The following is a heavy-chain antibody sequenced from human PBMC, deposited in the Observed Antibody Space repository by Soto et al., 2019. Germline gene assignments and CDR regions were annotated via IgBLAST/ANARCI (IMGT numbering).Heavy chain of an antibody. CDR3: ARRCSGGSCYSVFDI. J-gene: IGHJ3*02. V-gene: IGHV1-18*01. CDR1: GYTFTSYG. D-gene: IGHD2-15*01. CDR2: ISAYNGNT. Sequence: QVQLVQSGAEVKKPGASVKVSCKASGYTFTSYGISWVRQAPGQGLEWMGWISAYNGNTNYALKLQGRVTMTTDTSTSTAYMELRSLRSDDTAVYYCARRCSGGSCYSVFDIWGQGTMVTVSS.